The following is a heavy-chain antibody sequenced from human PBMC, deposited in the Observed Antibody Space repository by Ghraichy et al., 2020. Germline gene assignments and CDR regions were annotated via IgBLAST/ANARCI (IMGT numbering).Heavy chain of an antibody. V-gene: IGHV4-39*01. CDR1: GGSINSANYY. CDR2: SYYLGST. J-gene: IGHJ6*02. CDR3: ARHPPVRASIYGSTFYDYHMDV. D-gene: IGHD3-10*01. Sequence: SETLSLTCTVSGGSINSANYYWAWVRQPPGKGLEWIGCSYYLGSTYYSRSLKSRVTISVDTSKNQFSLRLTSMTAADAAVYYCARHPPVRASIYGSTFYDYHMDVWGQGTAVIVSS.